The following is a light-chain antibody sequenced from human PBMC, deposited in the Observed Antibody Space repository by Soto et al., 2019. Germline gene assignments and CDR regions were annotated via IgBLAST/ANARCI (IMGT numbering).Light chain of an antibody. CDR3: QQYNNWPHT. V-gene: IGKV3-15*01. CDR1: QSVSSK. Sequence: EIVMTQSPATLSVSPGERASIYCRDNQSVSSKLAWFQQKPGQAPSLFIYGVSTRATGVPVRFSGSGSGTEFTLTVNGLQSEDFAVYYCQQYNNWPHTFGQGTKVDIK. J-gene: IGKJ2*01. CDR2: GVS.